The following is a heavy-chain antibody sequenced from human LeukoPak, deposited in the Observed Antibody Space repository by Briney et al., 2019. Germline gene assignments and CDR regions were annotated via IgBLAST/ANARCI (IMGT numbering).Heavy chain of an antibody. Sequence: PSETLSLTCTVSGGSISSHYWSWIRQPPGKGLEWIGYIYHSGSTNYNPSLKSRVTISVDTSKNQFSLKLSSVTAADTAVYYCARGGYYYGPLVFDYWGQGTLVTVSS. CDR3: ARGGYYYGPLVFDY. CDR1: GGSISSHY. J-gene: IGHJ4*02. CDR2: IYHSGST. V-gene: IGHV4-59*11. D-gene: IGHD3-10*01.